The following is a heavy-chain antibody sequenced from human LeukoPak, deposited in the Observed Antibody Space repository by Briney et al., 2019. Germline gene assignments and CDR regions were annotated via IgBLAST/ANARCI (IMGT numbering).Heavy chain of an antibody. V-gene: IGHV3-49*04. Sequence: PGGSLRLSCAASGFTFGDYAMSWVRQAPGKGLEWVGFIRSKAYGGTTEYAASVKGRFTISRDDSKSIAYLQMNSLKTEDTAVYYCTRERLRATASYFDYWGQGTLVTVSS. CDR2: IRSKAYGGTT. CDR3: TRERLRATASYFDY. CDR1: GFTFGDYA. D-gene: IGHD6-25*01. J-gene: IGHJ4*02.